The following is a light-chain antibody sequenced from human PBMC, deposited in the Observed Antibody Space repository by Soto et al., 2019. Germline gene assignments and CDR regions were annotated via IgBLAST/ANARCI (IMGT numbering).Light chain of an antibody. J-gene: IGKJ5*01. CDR2: GTS. CDR1: QSVSSSY. Sequence: EIVLTQSPGTLSLSPGERATLSCRASQSVSSSYLAWYQQKPGQAPRLLIYGTSSRATGIPARISGSGSETEFTLTISSLQSEDFAVYYCQQRSNWPPAFGQGTRLEI. V-gene: IGKV3D-20*02. CDR3: QQRSNWPPA.